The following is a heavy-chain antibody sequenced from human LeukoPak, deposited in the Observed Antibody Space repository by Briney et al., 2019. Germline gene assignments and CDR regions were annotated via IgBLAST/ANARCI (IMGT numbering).Heavy chain of an antibody. J-gene: IGHJ4*02. D-gene: IGHD2-2*01. V-gene: IGHV1-69*05. CDR3: ASFGTGVVPAYFDY. CDR2: IIPIFGTA. Sequence: GASVKVSCKASGGTFSSYAISWVRQAPGQGLEWMGGIIPIFGTANYAQKFQGRVTITTDESTSTAYMELSSLRSEDTAVYYCASFGTGVVPAYFDYWGQGTLVTVSS. CDR1: GGTFSSYA.